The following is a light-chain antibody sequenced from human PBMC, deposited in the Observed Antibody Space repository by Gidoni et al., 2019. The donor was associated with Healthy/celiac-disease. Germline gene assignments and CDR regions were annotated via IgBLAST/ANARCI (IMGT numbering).Light chain of an antibody. Sequence: EIVLTQSPGTLSLSPVERATLSCRASQSVSSSYLAWYQPKPGQAPRLLIYGASSRATGIPDRFSGSGSGTDFTLTISRLEPEDFAVYYCQQYGSSSLTFGGGTKVEIK. V-gene: IGKV3-20*01. J-gene: IGKJ4*01. CDR3: QQYGSSSLT. CDR1: QSVSSSY. CDR2: GAS.